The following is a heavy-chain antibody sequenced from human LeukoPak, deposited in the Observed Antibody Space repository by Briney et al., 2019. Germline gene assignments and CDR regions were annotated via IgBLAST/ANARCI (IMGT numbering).Heavy chain of an antibody. D-gene: IGHD5-24*01. CDR3: ARDLDGYNYIGYYYYYYGMDV. J-gene: IGHJ6*02. Sequence: PGGSLRLSCAASEFTFSSYSINWVRQAPGKGLEWVSYISSSGSTIYYSDAVKGRFTISRDNAKSSLYLQMNSLRDEDTAVYYCARDLDGYNYIGYYYYYYGMDVWGQGTTVTVSS. CDR1: EFTFSSYS. V-gene: IGHV3-48*02. CDR2: ISSSGSTI.